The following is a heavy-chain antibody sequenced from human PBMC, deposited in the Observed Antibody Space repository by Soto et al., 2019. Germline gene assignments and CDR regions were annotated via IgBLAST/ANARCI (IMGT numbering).Heavy chain of an antibody. CDR2: ISYDGSNK. Sequence: GRSLRLYCSASVFTFSSYGMHWFRQAPGKVLEWVAVISYDGSNKYYADSVKGRFTISRDNSKNTLYLQMNSLRAEDTAVYYCAKDRIVVVPAAHLMGADVWGQGTTVTVSS. J-gene: IGHJ6*02. D-gene: IGHD2-2*01. V-gene: IGHV3-30*18. CDR1: VFTFSSYG. CDR3: AKDRIVVVPAAHLMGADV.